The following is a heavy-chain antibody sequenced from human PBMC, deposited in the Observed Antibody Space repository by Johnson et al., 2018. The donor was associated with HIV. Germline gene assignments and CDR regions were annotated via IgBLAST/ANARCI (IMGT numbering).Heavy chain of an antibody. CDR2: ISYDGSHK. CDR1: GFTFSSYA. CDR3: ARLEELLRAFDI. D-gene: IGHD1-26*01. Sequence: QVQLVESGGGVVQPGRSLRLSCAASGFTFSSYAMHWVRQAPGKGLEWVAVISYDGSHKYYVDSVQGRLTISRDNSKNTLYLQMNSLRAEDTAVYYCARLEELLRAFDIWGQGTMLTVSS. J-gene: IGHJ3*02. V-gene: IGHV3-30-3*01.